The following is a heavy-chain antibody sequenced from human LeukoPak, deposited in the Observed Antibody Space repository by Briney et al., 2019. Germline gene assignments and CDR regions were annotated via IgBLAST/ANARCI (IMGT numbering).Heavy chain of an antibody. CDR3: AAGDRGYGDYYYYYYYGMDV. V-gene: IGHV1-58*02. J-gene: IGHJ6*02. Sequence: SVTVSCKASGFTFISSAMQWVRQARGQRLEWIGWIVVGSGNTNYAQKFQERVTITRDMSTSTAYMELSSLRSEDTAVYYCAAGDRGYGDYYYYYYYGMDVWGQGTTVTVSS. D-gene: IGHD4-17*01. CDR1: GFTFISSA. CDR2: IVVGSGNT.